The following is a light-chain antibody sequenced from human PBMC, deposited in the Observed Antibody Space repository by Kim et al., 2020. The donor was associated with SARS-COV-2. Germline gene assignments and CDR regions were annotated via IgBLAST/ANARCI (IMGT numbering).Light chain of an antibody. J-gene: IGLJ3*02. CDR3: QTWGTGFRV. V-gene: IGLV4-69*01. Sequence: ASVKLTCTRSSGHSNYAIAWHQQQPEKGPRFLMRVNRDGSHTKGDGIPDRFSGSISGAERYLTISSLQSEDEADYYCQTWGTGFRVFGGGTQLTVL. CDR1: SGHSNYA. CDR2: VNRDGSH.